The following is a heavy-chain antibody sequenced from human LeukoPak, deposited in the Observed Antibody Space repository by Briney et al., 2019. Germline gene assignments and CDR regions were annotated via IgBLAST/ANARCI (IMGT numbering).Heavy chain of an antibody. CDR2: IYTSGST. D-gene: IGHD6-19*01. CDR1: GGSISSYY. Sequence: PSETLSLTCTVSGGSISSYYWSWIRQPPGKGLEWIGYIYTSGSTNYNPSLKSRVTISVDTSKNQFSLKLSSVTAADTAVYYCARYPGSSGCYWFDPWGQGTLVTVSS. V-gene: IGHV4-4*09. CDR3: ARYPGSSGCYWFDP. J-gene: IGHJ5*02.